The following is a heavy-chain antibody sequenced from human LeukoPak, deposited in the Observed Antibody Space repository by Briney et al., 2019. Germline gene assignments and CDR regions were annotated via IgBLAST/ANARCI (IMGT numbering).Heavy chain of an antibody. Sequence: GGSLRLSCAASGFTVSSNYMSWVRQAPGKGLEWVSAIRGSGGSTYYADSVKSRFTISRDNSKNTLYLQMNSLRAEDTAVYYCAKLLNDYGDYYFDYWGQGTLVTVSS. V-gene: IGHV3-23*01. D-gene: IGHD4-17*01. CDR3: AKLLNDYGDYYFDY. J-gene: IGHJ4*02. CDR2: IRGSGGST. CDR1: GFTVSSNY.